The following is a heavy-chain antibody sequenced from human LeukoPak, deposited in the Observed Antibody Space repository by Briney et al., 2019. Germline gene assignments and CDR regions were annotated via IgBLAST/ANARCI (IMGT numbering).Heavy chain of an antibody. CDR1: GGSFSGYY. J-gene: IGHJ4*02. CDR2: INHSGST. D-gene: IGHD4-17*01. Sequence: SETLSLTCAVYGGSFSGYYWSWIRQPPGKGLEWIGEINHSGSTNYNPSLKSRVTISVDTSKNQFSLKLSSVTAADTAVYYCASGDYAEFDYWGQGTLVTVSS. V-gene: IGHV4-34*01. CDR3: ASGDYAEFDY.